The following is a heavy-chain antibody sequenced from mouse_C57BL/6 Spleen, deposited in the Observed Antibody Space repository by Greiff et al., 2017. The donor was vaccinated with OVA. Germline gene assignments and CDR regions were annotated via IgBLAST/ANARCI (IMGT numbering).Heavy chain of an antibody. Sequence: QVQLKESGPGLVQPSQSLSITCTVSGFTLTSYGVHWVRQSPGKGLEWLGVIWRGGGTDYNAAFMSRLSITKDNSKGQVFFKMNRLRADAAAIYSCAKKDSSGYGYAMDYWGQGTSVTVSS. CDR2: IWRGGGT. CDR1: GFTLTSYG. D-gene: IGHD3-2*02. V-gene: IGHV2-5*01. CDR3: AKKDSSGYGYAMDY. J-gene: IGHJ4*01.